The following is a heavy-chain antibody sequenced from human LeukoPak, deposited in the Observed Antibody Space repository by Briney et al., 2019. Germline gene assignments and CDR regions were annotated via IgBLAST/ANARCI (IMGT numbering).Heavy chain of an antibody. CDR2: IRYDGSNK. V-gene: IGHV3-30*02. J-gene: IGHJ3*02. D-gene: IGHD6-13*01. Sequence: PGGSLRLSCAASGFTFSSYGMHWVRQAPGKGLEWVAFIRYDGSNKYYADSVKGRFTISRDNSKNTLYLQMNSLRAEDTAVYYCAKDVSSSWLHAFDIWGQGTMVTVSS. CDR1: GFTFSSYG. CDR3: AKDVSSSWLHAFDI.